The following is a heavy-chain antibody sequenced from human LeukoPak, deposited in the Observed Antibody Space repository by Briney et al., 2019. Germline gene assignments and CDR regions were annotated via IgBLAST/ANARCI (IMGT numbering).Heavy chain of an antibody. CDR3: ARVLPDYYNTAYYLGAFDY. Sequence: SETLSLTCAVYGGSFSGYYWTWIRQPPGMGLEWIGDINHSGSTNYNPTLKSRVTISVDTSKNQFSLSLSSVTAADTAVYYCARVLPDYYNTAYYLGAFDYWGQGTLVTVSS. CDR2: INHSGST. J-gene: IGHJ4*02. V-gene: IGHV4-34*01. CDR1: GGSFSGYY. D-gene: IGHD3-22*01.